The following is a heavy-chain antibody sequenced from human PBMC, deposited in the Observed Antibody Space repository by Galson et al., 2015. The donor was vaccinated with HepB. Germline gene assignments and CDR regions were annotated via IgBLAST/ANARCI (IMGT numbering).Heavy chain of an antibody. V-gene: IGHV1-2*06. CDR3: ARAWIQLWSNDVFDI. Sequence: SVKVSCKASGSTFTGYYMHWVRQAPGQGLEWMGRINPNSGGTNYAQKFQGRVTMTRDTSISTAYMELSRLRSDDTAVYYCARAWIQLWSNDVFDIWGQGTMVTVSS. CDR2: INPNSGGT. D-gene: IGHD5-18*01. J-gene: IGHJ3*02. CDR1: GSTFTGYY.